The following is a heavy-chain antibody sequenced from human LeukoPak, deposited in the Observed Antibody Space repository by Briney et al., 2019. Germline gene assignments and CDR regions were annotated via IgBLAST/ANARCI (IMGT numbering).Heavy chain of an antibody. CDR1: GGSISSSSYY. CDR2: IYYSGST. J-gene: IGHJ4*02. V-gene: IGHV4-39*07. D-gene: IGHD6-6*01. Sequence: SETLSLTCTVSGGSISSSSYYWGWIRQPPGKGLEWIGSIYYSGSTYYNPSLKSRVTISVDTSKNQFSLKLSSVTAADTAVYYCARRQLVLGYWGQGTLVTVSS. CDR3: ARRQLVLGY.